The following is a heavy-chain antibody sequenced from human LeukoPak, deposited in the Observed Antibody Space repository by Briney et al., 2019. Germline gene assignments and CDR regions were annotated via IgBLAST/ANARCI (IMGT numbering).Heavy chain of an antibody. D-gene: IGHD6-6*01. V-gene: IGHV3-23*01. CDR2: ISGSGDNT. Sequence: GGSLRLSCAASGFTFGSFAMSWFGQVPGKGLGWVSVISGSGDNTYYADSVKGRFTISRDNSKNMLYLQMNSLRAEDTAVYYCAKWKYSNSGIDDYWGQGTLVTVSS. CDR3: AKWKYSNSGIDDY. J-gene: IGHJ4*02. CDR1: GFTFGSFA.